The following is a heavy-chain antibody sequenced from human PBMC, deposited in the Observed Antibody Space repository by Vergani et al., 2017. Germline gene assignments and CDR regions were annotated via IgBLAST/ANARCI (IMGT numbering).Heavy chain of an antibody. CDR3: ARDLGMYYYYMDV. CDR1: GFTFSSYA. Sequence: QVHLVESGGGVVQPGRSLRLSCAASGFTFSSYAMHWVRQAPGKGLEWVAVISYDGSNKYYADSVKGRFTISRDNSKNTLYLQMNSLRAEDTAVYYCARDLGMYYYYMDVWGKGTTVTVSS. V-gene: IGHV3-30-3*01. J-gene: IGHJ6*03. CDR2: ISYDGSNK.